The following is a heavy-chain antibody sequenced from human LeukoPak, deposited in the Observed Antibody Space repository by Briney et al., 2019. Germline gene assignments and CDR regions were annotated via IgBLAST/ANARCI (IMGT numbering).Heavy chain of an antibody. CDR3: ARDGGNALRGYYMDV. D-gene: IGHD4-23*01. CDR1: GFIFGDYA. Sequence: GGSLRLSCAASGFIFGDYAMHWVRQAPGKGLEWVAFIRYDGSNKYYADSVKGRFTISRDNSKKTLYLQMNSLRAEDTAVYYCARDGGNALRGYYMDVWGKGTTVTVSS. J-gene: IGHJ6*03. CDR2: IRYDGSNK. V-gene: IGHV3-30*02.